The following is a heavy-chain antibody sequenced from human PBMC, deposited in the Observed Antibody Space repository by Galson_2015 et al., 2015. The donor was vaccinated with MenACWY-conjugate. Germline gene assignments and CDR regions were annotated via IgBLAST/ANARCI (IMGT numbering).Heavy chain of an antibody. J-gene: IGHJ4*01. D-gene: IGHD1-14*01. Sequence: SLRLSCAASGFTFSDYAMTWVRQAPGRGLEWVSGISGSGDTTYYADPVKGRFAISRGNSKNTLSLQMNGLRAEDTGVYFCARNLYDPWYYFDHWGTESWSPSPQ. CDR3: ARNLYDPWYYFDH. CDR2: ISGSGDTT. CDR1: GFTFSDYA. V-gene: IGHV3-23*01.